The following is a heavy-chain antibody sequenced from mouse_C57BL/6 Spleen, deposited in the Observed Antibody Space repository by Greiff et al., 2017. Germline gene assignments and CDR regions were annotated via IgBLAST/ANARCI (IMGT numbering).Heavy chain of an antibody. J-gene: IGHJ2*01. Sequence: VQLQQSGAELVKPGASVKMSCKASGYTFTTYPIEWMKQNHGKSLEWIGNFHPYNDDTKYNEKFKGKATLTVEKSSSTFYLERNRLTSDDSAVYYCAIHYYGSSGDYFDYWGQGTTLTVSS. V-gene: IGHV1-47*01. CDR2: FHPYNDDT. D-gene: IGHD1-1*01. CDR1: GYTFTTYP. CDR3: AIHYYGSSGDYFDY.